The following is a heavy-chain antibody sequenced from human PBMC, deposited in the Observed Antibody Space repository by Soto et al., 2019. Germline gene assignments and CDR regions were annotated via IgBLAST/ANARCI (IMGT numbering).Heavy chain of an antibody. J-gene: IGHJ4*02. CDR1: GDSFSDYY. CDR3: ARGHYSSGWPIDH. D-gene: IGHD6-19*01. CDR2: VFHSATT. V-gene: IGHV4-59*01. Sequence: SETLSLTCTVSGDSFSDYYWNWIRQVPGKGLEWIGFVFHSATTSYNPSLKTRVAISDDTSKKQFSLRLTSVTAADTAIYYCARGHYSSGWPIDHGGQGILVTVS.